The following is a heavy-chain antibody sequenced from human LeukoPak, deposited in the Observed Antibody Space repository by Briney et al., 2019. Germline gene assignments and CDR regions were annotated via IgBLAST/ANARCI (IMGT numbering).Heavy chain of an antibody. CDR2: IGWNSGSI. Sequence: GGSLRLSCAASGFTFDDYAMHWVRQAPGKGLEWVSGIGWNSGSIGYADSVKGRFTISRDNAKNSLYLQMNSLRAEDTALYYCAKAPLPSLLRFATSAYYFDYWGQGTLVTVSS. D-gene: IGHD3-3*01. CDR1: GFTFDDYA. J-gene: IGHJ4*02. CDR3: AKAPLPSLLRFATSAYYFDY. V-gene: IGHV3-9*01.